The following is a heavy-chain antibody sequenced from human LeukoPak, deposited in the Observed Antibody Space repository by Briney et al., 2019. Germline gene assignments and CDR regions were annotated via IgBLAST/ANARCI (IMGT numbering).Heavy chain of an antibody. V-gene: IGHV3-9*01. CDR1: GLTFDDHA. D-gene: IGHD5-18*01. Sequence: GGSLRLSCAASGLTFDDHAMHWVRQATGKGLEWVSSITWNSGNIGYADSVKGRFTISRDNAKNSLYLQMSSLRPEDTALYYCVKGVGLQTDYYYYMDVWGKGTTVTVSS. J-gene: IGHJ6*03. CDR3: VKGVGLQTDYYYYMDV. CDR2: ITWNSGNI.